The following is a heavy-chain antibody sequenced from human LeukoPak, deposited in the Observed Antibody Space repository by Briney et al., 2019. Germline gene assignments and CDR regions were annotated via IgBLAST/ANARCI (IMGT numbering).Heavy chain of an antibody. CDR1: GFTFSSYA. CDR3: ARAPIAAARGYYFDY. D-gene: IGHD6-13*01. J-gene: IGHJ4*02. Sequence: GGSLRLSCAASGFTFSSYAMHWVRQAPGKGLEWVAVISYDGSNKYYADSVKGRFTISRDNSKNRLYLQMNSLRAEDTAVYYCARAPIAAARGYYFDYWGQGTLVTVSS. CDR2: ISYDGSNK. V-gene: IGHV3-30-3*01.